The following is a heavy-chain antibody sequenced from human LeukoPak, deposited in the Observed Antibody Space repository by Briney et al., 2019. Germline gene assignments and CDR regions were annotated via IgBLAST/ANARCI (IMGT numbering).Heavy chain of an antibody. CDR2: LNPNSGGT. Sequence: ASVKVSCKASGYTFTGYYMHWVRQAPGQGLEWMGWLNPNSGGTNYAQKFQGRVTMTRDTSISTAYMELSRLRSDDTAVYYCARVRVRGPYYYYYGMDVWGQGTTVTVSS. CDR1: GYTFTGYY. J-gene: IGHJ6*02. D-gene: IGHD3-10*01. CDR3: ARVRVRGPYYYYYGMDV. V-gene: IGHV1-2*02.